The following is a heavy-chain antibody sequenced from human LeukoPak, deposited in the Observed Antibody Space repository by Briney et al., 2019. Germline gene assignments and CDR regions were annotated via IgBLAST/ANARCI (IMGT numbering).Heavy chain of an antibody. J-gene: IGHJ4*02. CDR3: ARMGTGGQNYSDY. D-gene: IGHD2-8*02. Sequence: ASETLSLTCTVSGGSISSYYWSWIRQPPGKGLEWIGYIYYSGSTNYNPSLKSRVTISVDTSKNQFSLKLSSVTAADTAVYYCARMGTGGQNYSDYWGQGTLVTVSS. CDR1: GGSISSYY. CDR2: IYYSGST. V-gene: IGHV4-59*01.